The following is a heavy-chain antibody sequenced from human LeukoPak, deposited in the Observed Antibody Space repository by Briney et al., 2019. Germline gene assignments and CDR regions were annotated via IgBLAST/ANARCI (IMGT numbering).Heavy chain of an antibody. Sequence: GRSLRLSCAASGFTFSSYGMHWVRQAPGEGLEWVAVISYDGSNKYYADSVKGRFTISRDNSKNTLYLQMNSLRAEDTAVYYCAKLVGATSFDYWGQGTLVTVSS. D-gene: IGHD1-26*01. CDR2: ISYDGSNK. V-gene: IGHV3-30*18. CDR1: GFTFSSYG. CDR3: AKLVGATSFDY. J-gene: IGHJ4*02.